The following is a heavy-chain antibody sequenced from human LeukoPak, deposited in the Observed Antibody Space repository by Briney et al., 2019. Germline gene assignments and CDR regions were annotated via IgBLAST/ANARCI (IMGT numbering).Heavy chain of an antibody. Sequence: SVKASCKASGYTFTSYAISWVRQAPGQGLEWMGGIIPIFGTANYAQKFQGRVTITADESTSTAYMELSSLRSEDTAVYYCASGNGSYGYFDYWGQGTLVTVSS. D-gene: IGHD5-18*01. CDR1: GYTFTSYA. V-gene: IGHV1-69*13. CDR2: IIPIFGTA. J-gene: IGHJ4*02. CDR3: ASGNGSYGYFDY.